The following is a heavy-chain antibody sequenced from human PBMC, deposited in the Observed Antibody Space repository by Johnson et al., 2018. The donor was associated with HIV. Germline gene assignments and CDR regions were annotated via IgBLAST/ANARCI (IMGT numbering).Heavy chain of an antibody. J-gene: IGHJ3*02. CDR3: ARDGVWELSHSAFDI. Sequence: QVQLVESGGGVVQPGRSLRLSCAASGFTFSSYAMHWVRQAPGKGLDWVAVISYDGGNIYYTDSVKGRFTISRDNSKNTLYLQMNSLRAEDTAGYYCARDGVWELSHSAFDIWGQGTMVTVSS. CDR2: ISYDGGNI. CDR1: GFTFSSYA. V-gene: IGHV3-30*04. D-gene: IGHD1-26*01.